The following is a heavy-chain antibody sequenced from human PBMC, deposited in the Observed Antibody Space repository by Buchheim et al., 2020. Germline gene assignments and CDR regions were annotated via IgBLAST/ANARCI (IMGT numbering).Heavy chain of an antibody. CDR2: ITSSSGSTI. CDR1: GFTFSIYE. J-gene: IGHJ6*02. CDR3: ARELTLPDGMDV. V-gene: IGHV3-48*03. Sequence: EVQLVESGGGLVQPGGSLRLSCAASGFTFSIYEMIWVRQAPGKGLEWISYITSSSGSTIYYADSVKGRFTISRDNAKNSLYLQMNSLRDEDTAVYYCARELTLPDGMDVWGQGTT. D-gene: IGHD4/OR15-4a*01.